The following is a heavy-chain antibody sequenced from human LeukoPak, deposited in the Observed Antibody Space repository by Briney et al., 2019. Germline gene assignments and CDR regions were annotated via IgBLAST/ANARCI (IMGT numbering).Heavy chain of an antibody. Sequence: GGSLRPSCAASGFTFSSYNMNWVRQAPGKGLEWVSSITSGSSYIYYADSVKGRFTISRDNAKNSLYLQMNNLRAEDTAVYYCARSPNYDILTGYSARYYFDYWGQGTLVTVSS. D-gene: IGHD3-9*01. CDR1: GFTFSSYN. V-gene: IGHV3-21*01. CDR3: ARSPNYDILTGYSARYYFDY. J-gene: IGHJ4*02. CDR2: ITSGSSYI.